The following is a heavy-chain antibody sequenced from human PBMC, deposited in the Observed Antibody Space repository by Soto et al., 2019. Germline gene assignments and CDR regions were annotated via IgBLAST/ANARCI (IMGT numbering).Heavy chain of an antibody. CDR3: ARTTTAMVDPHYYGMDV. J-gene: IGHJ6*02. CDR1: GFTFSTDS. V-gene: IGHV3-48*01. Sequence: GGSLRLSCVASGFTFSTDSMNWVRQAPGKGLEWVSYISSSSSTTYYADSVKGRFTISRDNAKNTLYLQMNSLRAEDTAVYYCARTTTAMVDPHYYGMDVWGQGTTVTVSS. D-gene: IGHD5-18*01. CDR2: ISSSSSTT.